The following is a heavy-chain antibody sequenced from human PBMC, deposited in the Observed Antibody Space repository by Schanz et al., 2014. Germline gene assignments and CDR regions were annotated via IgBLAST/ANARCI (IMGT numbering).Heavy chain of an antibody. D-gene: IGHD6-25*01. Sequence: QVQLQESGPGLVKPSQTLSLTCIVSGGSISSGTYYWSWLRQPAGKGLEWIGRIYTSGSTNYNPSLKSRVTISQDPPKNQFSLKLSSVTAADTAVYYCAREPLSGYNWFDPWGQGSLVTVSS. CDR3: AREPLSGYNWFDP. CDR2: IYTSGST. CDR1: GGSISSGTYY. J-gene: IGHJ5*02. V-gene: IGHV4-61*02.